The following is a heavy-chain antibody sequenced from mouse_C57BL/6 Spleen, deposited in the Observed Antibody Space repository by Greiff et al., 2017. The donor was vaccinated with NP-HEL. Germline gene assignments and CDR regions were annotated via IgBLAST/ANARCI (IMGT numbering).Heavy chain of an antibody. V-gene: IGHV5-6*01. J-gene: IGHJ2*01. CDR2: ISSGGSYT. CDR3: ARQGDYDLNFDY. Sequence: EVKLVESGGDLVKPGGSLKLSCAASGFTFSSYGMSWVRQTPDKRLEWVATISSGGSYTYYPDSVKGRFTISRDNAKNTLYLQMSSLKSEDTAMYYCARQGDYDLNFDYWGQGTTLTVSS. CDR1: GFTFSSYG. D-gene: IGHD2-4*01.